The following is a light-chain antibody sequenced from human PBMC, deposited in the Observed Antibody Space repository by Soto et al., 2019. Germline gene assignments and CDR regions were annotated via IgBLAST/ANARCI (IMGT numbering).Light chain of an antibody. CDR2: NTD. V-gene: IGLV7-43*01. CDR1: TGAVTSGAY. CDR3: LVYSGGTWV. J-gene: IGLJ3*02. Sequence: QTVVTQEPSLTVSPGGTVTLTCGSNTGAVTSGAYPSWFQRKPGQAPTTLIYNTDKKQSWTPARFSGSLLGGRAALTLTAVQPEDEAEYYCLVYSGGTWVFGGETQLTVL.